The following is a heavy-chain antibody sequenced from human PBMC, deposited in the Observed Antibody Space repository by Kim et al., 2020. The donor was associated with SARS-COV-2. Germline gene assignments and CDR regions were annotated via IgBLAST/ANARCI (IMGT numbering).Heavy chain of an antibody. V-gene: IGHV3-48*02. J-gene: IGHJ4*03. CDR3: ARIPYCSSTGCFFDY. CDR2: ISSSSSTI. Sequence: GGSLRLSCAASGFTFSNYNMNWVRQAPGKGLQWVSCISSSSSTIYYADSVKGRFTISRDNAKNSLYLQMNSLRDEDTAVYYCARIPYCSSTGCFFDYWG. CDR1: GFTFSNYN. D-gene: IGHD2-2*01.